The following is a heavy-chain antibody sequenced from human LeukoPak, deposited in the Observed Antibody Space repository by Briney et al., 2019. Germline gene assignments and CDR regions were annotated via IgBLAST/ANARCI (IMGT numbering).Heavy chain of an antibody. CDR3: ASNSRGHAFDI. CDR2: IYYSGST. D-gene: IGHD3-10*01. V-gene: IGHV4-39*07. J-gene: IGHJ3*02. Sequence: SETLSLTCTVSGGSISSSSYYRGWIRQPPGKGLEWIGSIYYSGSTYYNPSLKSRVTISVDTSKNQFSLKLSSVTAADTAVYYCASNSRGHAFDIWGQGTMVTVSS. CDR1: GGSISSSSYY.